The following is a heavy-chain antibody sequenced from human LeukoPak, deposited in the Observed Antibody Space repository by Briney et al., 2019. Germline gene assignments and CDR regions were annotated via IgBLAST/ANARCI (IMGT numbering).Heavy chain of an antibody. J-gene: IGHJ4*02. CDR1: GFTVSSNS. D-gene: IGHD6-13*01. CDR3: VRTAADFDY. V-gene: IGHV3-66*01. CDR2: IYSGGST. Sequence: GGSLRLSCAASGFTVSSNSMSWVRQAPGKGLEWVSIIYSGGSTSYADSVKARFTISRDNSKNTLYLQMNNLRAEDTAVYYCVRTAADFDYWGQGTLVTVSS.